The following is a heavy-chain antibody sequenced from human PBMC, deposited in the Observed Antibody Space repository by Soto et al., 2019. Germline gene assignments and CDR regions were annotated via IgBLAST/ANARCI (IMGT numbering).Heavy chain of an antibody. CDR1: GDSVSNNGAT. J-gene: IGHJ4*02. V-gene: IGHV6-1*01. D-gene: IGHD1-26*01. CDR3: ARDPPDFNSGFDS. CDR2: AYYRSRWQY. Sequence: SQTLSLTSAICGDSVSNNGATWNWIRQSPSRGLEWLGRAYYRSRWQYDYATSVRSRITINPDTSKNQFSLQLSSVTPEDTAVYYCARDPPDFNSGFDSWGQGSLVTVSS.